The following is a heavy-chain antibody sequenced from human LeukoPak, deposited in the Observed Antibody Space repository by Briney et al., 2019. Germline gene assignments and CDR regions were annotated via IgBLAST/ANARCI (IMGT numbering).Heavy chain of an antibody. V-gene: IGHV3-33*01. Sequence: GRSQRLSCAASGFTFSSYGMHWVRQAPGKGLEWVAVIWYDGSNKYYADSVKGRFTISRDNSKNTLYLQMNSLRAEDTAVYYCAREAAGARGMVVWGQGTTVTVSS. CDR2: IWYDGSNK. J-gene: IGHJ6*02. CDR1: GFTFSSYG. CDR3: AREAAGARGMVV. D-gene: IGHD3-10*01.